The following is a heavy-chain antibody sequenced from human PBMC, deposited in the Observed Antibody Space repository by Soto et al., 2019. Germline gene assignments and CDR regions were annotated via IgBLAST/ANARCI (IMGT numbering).Heavy chain of an antibody. CDR1: GFVFSDYY. J-gene: IGHJ6*02. D-gene: IGHD3-22*01. CDR3: ARGENHYETSGYYYKISYYGMEV. Sequence: GGSLRLSCAASGFVFSDYYMSWIRQAPEKGLEWVSDISASGSTIYYADSVKGRFTVSRDNAKNSLYLEMHSLRAEDTAIYYCARGENHYETSGYYYKISYYGMEVWGQGTTVTVSS. V-gene: IGHV3-11*01. CDR2: ISASGSTI.